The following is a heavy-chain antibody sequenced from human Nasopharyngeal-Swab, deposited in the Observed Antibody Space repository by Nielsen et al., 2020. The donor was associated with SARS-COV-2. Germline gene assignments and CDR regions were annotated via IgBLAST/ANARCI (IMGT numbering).Heavy chain of an antibody. V-gene: IGHV3-11*05. D-gene: IGHD3-10*01. Sequence: GESLKISCAASGLTFSDYYMSWIRQAPGKGLEWVSYISSSSSYTNYADSAKGRFTISRDNAKNSLYLQMNSLRAEDTAVYYCARDWRGRYFDYWGQGTLVTVSS. CDR3: ARDWRGRYFDY. CDR2: ISSSSSYT. J-gene: IGHJ4*02. CDR1: GLTFSDYY.